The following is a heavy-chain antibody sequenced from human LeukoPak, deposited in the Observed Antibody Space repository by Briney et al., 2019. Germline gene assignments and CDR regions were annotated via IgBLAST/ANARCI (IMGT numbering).Heavy chain of an antibody. D-gene: IGHD6-19*01. J-gene: IGHJ3*02. CDR2: ISSSSSYI. V-gene: IGHV3-21*01. CDR3: AREDSSGHLAFDI. CDR1: GFTFSSYS. Sequence: GGSLRLSCAASGFTFSSYSMNWVRQAPGKGLEWVSSISSSSSYIYYADSVKGRFTISRDNAKNSPYLQMNSLRAEDTAVYYCAREDSSGHLAFDIWGQGTMVTVSS.